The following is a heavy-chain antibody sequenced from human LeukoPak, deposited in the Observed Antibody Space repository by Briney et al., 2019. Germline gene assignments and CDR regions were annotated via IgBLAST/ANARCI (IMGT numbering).Heavy chain of an antibody. CDR1: GGTFSSYA. V-gene: IGHV1-69*01. J-gene: IGHJ6*03. Sequence: SVKVSCKASGGTFSSYAISLVRQAPGQGLEWMGGIIPIFGTANYAQKFQGRVTITADESTSTAYMELSSLRSEDTAVYYCASNLGYCSSTSCSAMSRYYYYMDVWGKGTTVTVSS. CDR3: ASNLGYCSSTSCSAMSRYYYYMDV. CDR2: IIPIFGTA. D-gene: IGHD2-2*01.